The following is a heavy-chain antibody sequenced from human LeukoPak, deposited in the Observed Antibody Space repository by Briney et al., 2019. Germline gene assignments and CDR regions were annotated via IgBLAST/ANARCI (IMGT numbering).Heavy chain of an antibody. Sequence: GGSLRLSCTASGFTFSSYEMNWVRQAPGKGLEWVSNISSSGGTRYYADSVRGRFTISRDNAKNSLYLQMNSLRAEDTAVYYCARLVSSAWSREYWGQGILVTVSS. CDR2: ISSSGGTR. CDR1: GFTFSSYE. V-gene: IGHV3-48*03. CDR3: ARLVSSAWSREY. D-gene: IGHD6-19*01. J-gene: IGHJ4*02.